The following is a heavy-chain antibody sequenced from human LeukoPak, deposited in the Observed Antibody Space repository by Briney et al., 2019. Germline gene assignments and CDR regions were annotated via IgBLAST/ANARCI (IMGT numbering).Heavy chain of an antibody. V-gene: IGHV3-66*02. Sequence: VVFRRFSCSVSRLTVRSSDMIWVGPAPGKGLEWVSVIYSGGSTYYADSVKGRSTISRDNSKNTLYLQMNSLRAEDTAVYYCARDSSGLDYWGQGTLVTVSS. CDR3: ARDSSGLDY. J-gene: IGHJ4*02. CDR1: RLTVRSSD. CDR2: IYSGGST. D-gene: IGHD6-19*01.